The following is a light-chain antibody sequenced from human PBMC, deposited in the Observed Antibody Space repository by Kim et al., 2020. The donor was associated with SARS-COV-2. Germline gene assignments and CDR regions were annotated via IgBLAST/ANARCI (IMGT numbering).Light chain of an antibody. CDR1: NIGTKS. CDR2: YDN. V-gene: IGLV3-21*04. J-gene: IGLJ1*01. CDR3: QVWDTSRGHCV. Sequence: APGETARITWGGDNIGTKSVYWYQQKPGQAPALVMYYDNARPSGIPERISGSNSGDTATLTFSRVEAGDEADYYCQVWDTSRGHCVFGTGTRVTVL.